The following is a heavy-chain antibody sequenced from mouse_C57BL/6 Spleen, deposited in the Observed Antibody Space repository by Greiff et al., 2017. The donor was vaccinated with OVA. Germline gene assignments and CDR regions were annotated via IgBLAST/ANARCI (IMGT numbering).Heavy chain of an antibody. CDR2: FYPGSGST. V-gene: IGHV1-62-2*01. D-gene: IGHD2-3*01. CDR1: GYTFTEYT. CDR3: AGHERWLLKFAY. Sequence: VQLQQSGAELVKPGASVKLSCKASGYTFTEYTIHWVKQRPGQGLEWIGWFYPGSGSTKYNEKFKDKATLTANKSSSTAYMELSSLTSEDSAVYFCAGHERWLLKFAYWGQGTLVTVSA. J-gene: IGHJ3*01.